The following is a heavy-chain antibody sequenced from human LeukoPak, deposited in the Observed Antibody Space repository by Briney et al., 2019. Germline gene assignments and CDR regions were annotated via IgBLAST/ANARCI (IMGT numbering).Heavy chain of an antibody. CDR1: GGSISSSSYY. CDR3: ARSSTVTTGPTDY. Sequence: SETLSLTCTVSGGSISSSSYYWGWIRHPPGKGLEWIGSIYYSGSTYYNPPLKSRVTISVDTSKNQFSLKLSSVTAADTAVYYCARSSTVTTGPTDYWGQGTLVTVSS. V-gene: IGHV4-39*01. CDR2: IYYSGST. J-gene: IGHJ4*02. D-gene: IGHD4-17*01.